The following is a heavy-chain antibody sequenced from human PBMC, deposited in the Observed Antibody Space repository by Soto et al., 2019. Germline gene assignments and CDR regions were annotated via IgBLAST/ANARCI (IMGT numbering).Heavy chain of an antibody. CDR3: ARDGREASGMDV. CDR2: IYYRGST. J-gene: IGHJ6*02. CDR1: GGSFSGYY. Sequence: SETLSLTCAVYGGSFSGYYWSWIRQPPGKGLEWIGHIYYRGSTSYNPSLRSRSTISVDTSNNQFSLKLNSVTTADTAVYYCARDGREASGMDVWGQGTKVTVSS. D-gene: IGHD1-26*01. V-gene: IGHV4-59*01.